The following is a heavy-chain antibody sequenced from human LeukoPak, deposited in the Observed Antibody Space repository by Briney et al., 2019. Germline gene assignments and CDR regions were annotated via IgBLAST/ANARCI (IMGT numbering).Heavy chain of an antibody. Sequence: PSETLSLTCTVSGGSISSSSYYWGWIRQPPGKELEWIGSIYYSGSTYYNPSLKSRVTISVDTSKNQFSLKLSSVTAADTAVYYCARQNDFWSGYHRYYMDVWGKGTTVTVSS. V-gene: IGHV4-39*01. CDR1: GGSISSSSYY. D-gene: IGHD3-3*01. CDR3: ARQNDFWSGYHRYYMDV. J-gene: IGHJ6*03. CDR2: IYYSGST.